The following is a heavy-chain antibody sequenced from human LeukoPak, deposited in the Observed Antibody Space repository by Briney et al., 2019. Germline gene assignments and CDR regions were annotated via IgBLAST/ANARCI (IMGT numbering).Heavy chain of an antibody. CDR1: GYTFTIYG. D-gene: IGHD2-15*01. CDR2: ISPYNGNT. CDR3: ARTYCSGGSCYSSDY. V-gene: IGHV1-18*01. J-gene: IGHJ4*02. Sequence: GASVKVSCKASGYTFTIYGISWVRQAPGQGLEWMGWISPYNGNTNYAQKLQGRVTVTTDTSTSTAYMELRSLRSDDTAVYYCARTYCSGGSCYSSDYWGQGTLVTVSS.